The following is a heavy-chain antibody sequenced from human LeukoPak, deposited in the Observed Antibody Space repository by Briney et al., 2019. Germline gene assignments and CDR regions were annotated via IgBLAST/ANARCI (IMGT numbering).Heavy chain of an antibody. D-gene: IGHD2-2*01. J-gene: IGHJ3*02. CDR1: GFTFSKYD. CDR3: ARESRVCSSTSCSTQTNAFDI. CDR2: INWNGGST. V-gene: IGHV3-20*01. Sequence: GGSLRLSCAASGFTFSKYDLSWVRQAPGKGLEWVSGINWNGGSTGYADSVKGRFTISRDNAKNSLYLQMNSLRAEDTALYHCARESRVCSSTSCSTQTNAFDIWGQGTMVTVSS.